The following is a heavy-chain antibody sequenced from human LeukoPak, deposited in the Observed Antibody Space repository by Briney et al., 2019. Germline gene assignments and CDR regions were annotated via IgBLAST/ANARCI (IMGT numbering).Heavy chain of an antibody. CDR3: ARYVVYGSGKYYFDY. Sequence: SDTESLPCTVSGRFVNRTTYYWTWICQPPAKVLDRIASINYSGSTYYNPSLKSRVTISVDTSENQFSLKLSSVTAADTAVYYCARYVVYGSGKYYFDYWGQGTLVTVSS. CDR2: INYSGST. CDR1: GRFVNRTTYY. D-gene: IGHD3-10*01. V-gene: IGHV4-39*01. J-gene: IGHJ4*02.